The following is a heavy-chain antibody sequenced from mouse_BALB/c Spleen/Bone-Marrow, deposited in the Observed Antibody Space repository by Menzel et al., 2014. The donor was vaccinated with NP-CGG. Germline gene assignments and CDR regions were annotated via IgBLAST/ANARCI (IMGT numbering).Heavy chain of an antibody. Sequence: QVQLQQSGPELAKPGALVKISCKASGYTFTSYDINWVKQRPGQGLEWIGWIYPGDGSTKYNEKFKGKATLTADKSSSTAYMQLSSLTSENSAVYFCARGRRTYYFDYWGQGTTLTVSS. CDR2: IYPGDGST. CDR1: GYTFTSYD. CDR3: ARGRRTYYFDY. J-gene: IGHJ2*01. V-gene: IGHV1S56*01.